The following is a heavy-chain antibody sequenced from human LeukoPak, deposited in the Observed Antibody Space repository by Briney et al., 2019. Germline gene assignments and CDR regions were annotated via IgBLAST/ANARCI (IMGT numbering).Heavy chain of an antibody. V-gene: IGHV1-69*06. Sequence: GSSVKVSCKASGGTFSSYAISWVRQAPGQGLEWMGGIIPIFGTANYAQKFQGRVTITADKSTSTAYMELRSLRSDDTAVYYCARDGDDFWSGYLDWFDPWGQGTLVTVSS. J-gene: IGHJ5*02. CDR2: IIPIFGTA. CDR3: ARDGDDFWSGYLDWFDP. D-gene: IGHD3-3*01. CDR1: GGTFSSYA.